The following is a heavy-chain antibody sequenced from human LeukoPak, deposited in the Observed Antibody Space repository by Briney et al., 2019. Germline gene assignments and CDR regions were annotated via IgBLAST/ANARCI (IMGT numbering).Heavy chain of an antibody. V-gene: IGHV1-58*02. CDR2: IVVGSGNT. Sequence: ASVKVSCKASGFTFTSSAMQWVRQARGQRLEWIGWIVVGSGNTNYAQKFQERVTITRDMSTSTAYMELSSLRSEDTAVYYCAAPKDESFDGMDVWGQGTTVTVSS. CDR1: GFTFTSSA. D-gene: IGHD2-15*01. CDR3: AAPKDESFDGMDV. J-gene: IGHJ6*02.